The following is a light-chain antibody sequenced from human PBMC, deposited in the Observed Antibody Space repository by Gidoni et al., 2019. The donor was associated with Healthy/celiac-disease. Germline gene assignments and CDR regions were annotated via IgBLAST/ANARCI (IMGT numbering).Light chain of an antibody. CDR3: QQSYRTPQT. CDR2: AAS. Sequence: DIQVTQSPSSLSASVGDRVTITCRASQTISNYLNWYQQQPGKAPKVLIYAASSLQSGVPSRFSGSGSGTDFTRTISSLQPEDFATYYCQQSYRTPQTFGQGTKVEIK. J-gene: IGKJ1*01. V-gene: IGKV1-39*01. CDR1: QTISNY.